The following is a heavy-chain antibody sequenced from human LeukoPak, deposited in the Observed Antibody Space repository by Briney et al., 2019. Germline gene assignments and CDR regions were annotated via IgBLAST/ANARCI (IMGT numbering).Heavy chain of an antibody. CDR2: ISAYNGNT. CDR1: GYTFTSYG. CDR3: ARDNIFGVVSD. V-gene: IGHV1-18*01. J-gene: IGHJ4*02. D-gene: IGHD3-3*01. Sequence: ASVKVSCKASGYTFTSYGISWVRQAPGQGLEWMGWISAYNGNTNYAQKFQGRVTITADESTSTAYMELSSLRSEDTAVYYCARDNIFGVVSDWGQGTLVTVSS.